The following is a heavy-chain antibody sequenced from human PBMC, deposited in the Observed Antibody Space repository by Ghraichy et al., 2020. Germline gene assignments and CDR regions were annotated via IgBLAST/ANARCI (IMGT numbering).Heavy chain of an antibody. V-gene: IGHV3-23*01. CDR3: AKDPFSYRSSYFER. Sequence: GGSLRLSCVASGFTFGSSAMSWVRQAPGKGLEWVSTINGIGGNTYYAASMKGRLTISRDNSRSTVNLQMSSLRAEDTAIYFCAKDPFSYRSSYFERWGQGTLVTVSS. D-gene: IGHD3-16*02. CDR2: INGIGGNT. CDR1: GFTFGSSA. J-gene: IGHJ4*02.